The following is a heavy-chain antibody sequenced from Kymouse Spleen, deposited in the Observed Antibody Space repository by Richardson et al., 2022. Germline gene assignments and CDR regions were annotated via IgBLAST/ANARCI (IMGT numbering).Heavy chain of an antibody. CDR1: GGSISSSSYY. Sequence: QLQLQESGPGLVKPSETLSLTCTVSGGSISSSSYYWGWIRQPPGKGLEWIGSIYYSGSTYYNPSLKSRVTISVDTSKNQFSLKLSSVTAADTAVYYCARQGGFGELYWFDPWGQGTLVTVSS. D-gene: IGHD3-10*01. CDR2: IYYSGST. CDR3: ARQGGFGELYWFDP. J-gene: IGHJ5*02. V-gene: IGHV4-39*01.